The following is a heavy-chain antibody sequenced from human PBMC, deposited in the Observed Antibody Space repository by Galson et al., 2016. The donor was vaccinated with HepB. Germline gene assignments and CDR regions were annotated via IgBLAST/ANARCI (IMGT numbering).Heavy chain of an antibody. D-gene: IGHD3-10*01. Sequence: SETLSLTCAVSGDSISTYYWNWLRQSPGKGLEWIGFIYDSGSTNYNPSLKSRLTISVDTSKNQFSLHLRSVTTADTAVYYCARIGLYYSKGRDHEAFDLWGQGTLVIVSS. CDR3: ARIGLYYSKGRDHEAFDL. CDR1: GDSISTYY. J-gene: IGHJ3*01. CDR2: IYDSGST. V-gene: IGHV4-59*01.